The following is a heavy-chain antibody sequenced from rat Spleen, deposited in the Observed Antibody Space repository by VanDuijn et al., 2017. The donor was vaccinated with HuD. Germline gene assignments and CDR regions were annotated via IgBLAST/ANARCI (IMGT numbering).Heavy chain of an antibody. CDR2: MWYDGDT. CDR3: TRDSHYYSSYTQYYYVMDA. V-gene: IGHV2-63*01. Sequence: QVQLKESGPGLVQPSETLSLTCTVSGFSLTSYSVSWVRQPSGKGPEWMGRMWYDGDTAYNSALKSRLSISRDTSKNQVFLKKNSLQTDDTGTYYCTRDSHYYSSYTQYYYVMDAWGQGASVTVSS. D-gene: IGHD1-2*01. CDR1: GFSLTSYS. J-gene: IGHJ4*01.